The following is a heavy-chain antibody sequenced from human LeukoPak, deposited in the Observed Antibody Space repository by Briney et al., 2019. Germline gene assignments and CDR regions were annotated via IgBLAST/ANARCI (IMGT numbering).Heavy chain of an antibody. Sequence: GGSLRLSCAASGFTFSSYAVSWVRQAPGKGLEWVSAITASGFSTYYADSVKGRFTISRDNAKNTLYLQMNSLRAEDSAVYYCARESPGDYYMDVWGKGTTVTVSS. CDR3: ARESPGDYYMDV. V-gene: IGHV3-23*01. CDR1: GFTFSSYA. D-gene: IGHD7-27*01. J-gene: IGHJ6*03. CDR2: ITASGFST.